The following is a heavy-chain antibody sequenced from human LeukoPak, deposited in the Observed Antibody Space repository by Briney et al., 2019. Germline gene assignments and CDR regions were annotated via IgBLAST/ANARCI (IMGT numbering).Heavy chain of an antibody. J-gene: IGHJ4*02. CDR2: INHSGST. Sequence: SETLSLPCAVYGGSFSGYYWSWIRQPPGKGLEWIGEINHSGSTNYNPSLKSRVTISVDTSNNQFSLKLSSVTAADTAVYYCARGRGFSGYYYYWGQGTLVTVSS. D-gene: IGHD3-22*01. V-gene: IGHV4-34*01. CDR1: GGSFSGYY. CDR3: ARGRGFSGYYYY.